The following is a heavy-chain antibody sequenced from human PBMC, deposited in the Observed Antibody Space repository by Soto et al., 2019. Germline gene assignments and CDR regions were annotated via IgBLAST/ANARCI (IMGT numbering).Heavy chain of an antibody. CDR3: AKDFRPGLIVPTKSGFDP. Sequence: PGRPLRLSCEASGFPFSTYAMTWVRQVPGKGLEWVSTTSNGGNTEFAESVRGRFTVFRDNSKNTIYLQMSSLRAEDSAIYFCAKDFRPGLIVPTKSGFDPWGQGTPVTVSS. J-gene: IGHJ5*02. D-gene: IGHD2-15*01. V-gene: IGHV3-23*01. CDR1: GFPFSTYA. CDR2: TSNGGNT.